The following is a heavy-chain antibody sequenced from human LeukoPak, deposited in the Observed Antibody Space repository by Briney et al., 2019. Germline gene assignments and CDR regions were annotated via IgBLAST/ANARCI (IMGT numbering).Heavy chain of an antibody. CDR1: GYTFTSYD. D-gene: IGHD6-19*01. CDR3: ARAGVGWQWLASSSFDY. CDR2: ISAHSVNT. Sequence: ASVKVSCKASGYTFTSYDITWVRQAPGQGLEWMGWISAHSVNTNHPQKFQGRVTMTRDTSISTAYMELSRLRSDDTAVYYCARAGVGWQWLASSSFDYWGQGTLVTVSS. J-gene: IGHJ4*02. V-gene: IGHV1-2*02.